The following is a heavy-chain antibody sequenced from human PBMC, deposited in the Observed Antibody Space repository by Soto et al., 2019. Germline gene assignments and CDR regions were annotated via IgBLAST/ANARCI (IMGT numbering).Heavy chain of an antibody. CDR1: FTSYA. Sequence: FTSYAMHWVRQAPGQRLEWMGWVNAGNGNTKYSQKFRGRVTITRDTSASTAYMELSSLRSEDTAVYYCARAAWGYSSGWYRVWGQGTLVTVSS. CDR3: ARAAWGYSSGWYRV. J-gene: IGHJ4*02. V-gene: IGHV1-3*01. D-gene: IGHD6-19*01. CDR2: VNAGNGNT.